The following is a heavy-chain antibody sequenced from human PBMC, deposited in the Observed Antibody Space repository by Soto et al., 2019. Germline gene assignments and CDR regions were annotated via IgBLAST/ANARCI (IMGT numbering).Heavy chain of an antibody. J-gene: IGHJ4*02. CDR3: ARGRLLAAIDY. D-gene: IGHD2-15*01. V-gene: IGHV1-3*01. CDR2: INAGNGNT. CDR1: GYTFTSYA. Sequence: VASVKVSFKASGYTFTSYAMHWVRQAPGQRLEWMGWINAGNGNTKYSQKFQGRVTITRDTSASTAYMELSSLRSEDTAVYYCARGRLLAAIDYWGQGTLVTVSS.